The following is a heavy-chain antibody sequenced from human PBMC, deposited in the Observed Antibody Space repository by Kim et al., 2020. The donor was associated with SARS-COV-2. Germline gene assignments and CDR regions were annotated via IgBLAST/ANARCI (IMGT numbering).Heavy chain of an antibody. CDR2: IYHSGST. Sequence: SETLSLTCTVSGYSISSGYYWGWIRQPPGKGLEWIGSIYHSGSTYYNPSLKSRVTISVDTSKNQFSLKLSSVTAADTAVYYCARVYSSSWTGEYFQHWGQGTLVTVAS. CDR1: GYSISSGYY. CDR3: ARVYSSSWTGEYFQH. D-gene: IGHD6-13*01. J-gene: IGHJ1*01. V-gene: IGHV4-38-2*02.